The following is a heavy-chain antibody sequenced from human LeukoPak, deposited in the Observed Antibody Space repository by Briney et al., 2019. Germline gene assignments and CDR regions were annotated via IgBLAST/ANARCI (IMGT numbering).Heavy chain of an antibody. CDR2: ISSSSSYI. CDR3: VRDWNSGYVFDY. CDR1: GLIFSNYN. Sequence: GGSLRLSCAASGLIFSNYNMNWVRQAPGKGLEWVSSISSSSSYIYYADSVKGRFTISRDNAKDSLSLQMNSLRAEDTAVYYCVRDWNSGYVFDYWGQGTLVTVSS. V-gene: IGHV3-21*01. J-gene: IGHJ4*02. D-gene: IGHD5-12*01.